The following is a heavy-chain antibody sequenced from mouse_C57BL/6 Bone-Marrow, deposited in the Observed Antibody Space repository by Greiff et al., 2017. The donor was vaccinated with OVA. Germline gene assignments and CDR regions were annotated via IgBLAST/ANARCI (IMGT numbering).Heavy chain of an antibody. CDR1: GYTFTSYW. J-gene: IGHJ4*01. Sequence: VQLQQSGAELAKPGASVKLSCKASGYTFTSYWMHWVKQRPGPGLEWIGYINPSSGYTKYNQKFKDKATLTADKYSSTAYMQLSSLTYEDSAVYYCARGNGSSYDYYAMDYWGQGTSVTVSS. CDR2: INPSSGYT. CDR3: ARGNGSSYDYYAMDY. V-gene: IGHV1-7*01. D-gene: IGHD1-1*01.